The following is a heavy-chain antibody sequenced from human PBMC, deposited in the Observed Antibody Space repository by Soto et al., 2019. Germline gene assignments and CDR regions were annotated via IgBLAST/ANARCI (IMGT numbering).Heavy chain of an antibody. CDR3: ARAHAVHYYGSGSYYLGTYYYYGMDV. V-gene: IGHV4-34*01. J-gene: IGHJ6*02. CDR1: GGSFSGYY. Sequence: SETLSLTCAVHGGSFSGYYWSWIRQPPGKGLEWIGEINHSGSTNYNPSLKSRVTISVDTSKNQFSLKLSSVTAADTAVYYCARAHAVHYYGSGSYYLGTYYYYGMDVWGQGTTVTVSS. CDR2: INHSGST. D-gene: IGHD3-10*01.